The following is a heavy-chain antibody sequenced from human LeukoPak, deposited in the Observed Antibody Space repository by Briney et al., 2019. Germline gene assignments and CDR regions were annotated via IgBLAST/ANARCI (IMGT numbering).Heavy chain of an antibody. D-gene: IGHD5-24*01. Sequence: GGSLRLSCAASGFTFSSYAMHWVRQAPGKGLEYVSAISSNGGSTYYANSVKGRFTISRDNSKNTLYLQMGSRRAEDMAVYYWARATGDGYKDYWGQGTLVTVSS. CDR1: GFTFSSYA. J-gene: IGHJ4*02. V-gene: IGHV3-64*01. CDR3: ARATGDGYKDY. CDR2: ISSNGGST.